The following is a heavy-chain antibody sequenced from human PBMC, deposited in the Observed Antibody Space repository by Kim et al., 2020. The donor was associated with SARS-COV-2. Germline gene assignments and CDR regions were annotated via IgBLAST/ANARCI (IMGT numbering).Heavy chain of an antibody. CDR1: GGSISSSNW. Sequence: SETLSLTCAVSGGSISSSNWWSWVRQPPGKGLEWIGEIYHSGSTNYNPSLKSRVTISVDKSKNQFSLKLSSVTAADTAVYYCVRRREHYDILTGYYRPDGMDVWGQGTTVTVSS. CDR2: IYHSGST. V-gene: IGHV4-4*02. J-gene: IGHJ6*02. CDR3: VRRREHYDILTGYYRPDGMDV. D-gene: IGHD3-9*01.